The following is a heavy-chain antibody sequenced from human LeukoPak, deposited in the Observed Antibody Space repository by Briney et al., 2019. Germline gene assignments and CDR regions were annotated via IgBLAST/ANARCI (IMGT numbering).Heavy chain of an antibody. CDR2: VSSDGAT. Sequence: PPETLSLTCSVSGDSVTSYYWSWIRQPPGKGLEWIGYVSSDGATNYTPSLRSRVIMSVDTAKNHISLSLTSLTAADTAIYYCARLDCTGDGCYNHWGQGTLVTVSS. CDR3: ARLDCTGDGCYNH. D-gene: IGHD2-8*02. CDR1: GDSVTSYY. J-gene: IGHJ4*02. V-gene: IGHV4-59*08.